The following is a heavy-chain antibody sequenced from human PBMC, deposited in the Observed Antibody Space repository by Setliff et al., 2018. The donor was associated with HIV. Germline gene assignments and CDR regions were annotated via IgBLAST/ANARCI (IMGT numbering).Heavy chain of an antibody. CDR2: SIPIIGIA. CDR1: GGTFSSYA. CDR3: ARGSAVAGTSSPPGDY. J-gene: IGHJ4*02. V-gene: IGHV1-69*05. D-gene: IGHD6-19*01. Sequence: SVKVSCKASGGTFSSYAISWVRQAPGQGLEWMGGSIPIIGIAKYAQKFQGRVTITTDESTSTAYMELSSLRSEDTAVYYCARGSAVAGTSSPPGDYWGQGTLVTVSS.